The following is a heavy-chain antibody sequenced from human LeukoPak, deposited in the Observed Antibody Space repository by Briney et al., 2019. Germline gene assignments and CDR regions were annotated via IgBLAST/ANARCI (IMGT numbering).Heavy chain of an antibody. V-gene: IGHV3-30-3*01. CDR3: AKDGMYYYDSSGYHHLDY. CDR2: ISYDGSNK. Sequence: PGRSLRLSCAASGFTFSSYAMHWVRQAPGKGLEWVAVISYDGSNKYYADSVKGRFTISRDNSKNTVYLQMNSLRAEDTAVYYCAKDGMYYYDSSGYHHLDYGGQGTLVTVS. CDR1: GFTFSSYA. D-gene: IGHD3-22*01. J-gene: IGHJ4*02.